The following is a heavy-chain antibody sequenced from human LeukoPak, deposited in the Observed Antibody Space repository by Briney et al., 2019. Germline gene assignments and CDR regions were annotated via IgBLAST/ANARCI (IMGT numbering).Heavy chain of an antibody. CDR3: ARGVVVVVPAAPYYYGSGPQGMDV. CDR1: GFTFSSYA. CDR2: IPYDGSNK. Sequence: GGSLRLSCAASGFTFSSYAMHWVRQAPGKGLEWVAVIPYDGSNKYYADSVKGRFTISRDNAKNSLYLQMNSLRAEDTAVYYCARGVVVVVPAAPYYYGSGPQGMDVWGQGTTVTVSS. J-gene: IGHJ6*02. V-gene: IGHV3-30-3*01. D-gene: IGHD2-2*01.